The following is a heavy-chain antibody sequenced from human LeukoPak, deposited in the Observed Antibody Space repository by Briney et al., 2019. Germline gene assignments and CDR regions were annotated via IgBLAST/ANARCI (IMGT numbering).Heavy chain of an antibody. D-gene: IGHD3-22*01. V-gene: IGHV3-11*01. CDR2: ISSRGDTI. CDR1: RFAFSDYY. J-gene: IGHJ4*01. CDR3: VRDRNGYYSFDY. Sequence: PGGSLRLSCAASRFAFSDYYMSWIRQAPGKGLEWVSYISSRGDTIYYADSVRGRFTISRDNAERSLYLQMNGLRAEDTAVYYCVRDRNGYYSFDYWGHGTLITVSS.